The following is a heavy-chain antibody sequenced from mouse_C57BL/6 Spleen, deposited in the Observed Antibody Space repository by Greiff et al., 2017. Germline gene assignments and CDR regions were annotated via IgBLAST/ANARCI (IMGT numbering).Heavy chain of an antibody. J-gene: IGHJ2*01. CDR1: GFNIKDDY. CDR3: TTTRGGYDGGFDY. CDR2: IDPENGAT. D-gene: IGHD2-2*01. Sequence: VQLQQSGAELVRPGASVKLSCTASGFNIKDDYMHWVKQRPEQGLEWIGWIDPENGATEYASKFQGKATITADTSSNTAYLQLSSLTSEDTAVYYCTTTRGGYDGGFDYWGQGTTLTVSA. V-gene: IGHV14-4*01.